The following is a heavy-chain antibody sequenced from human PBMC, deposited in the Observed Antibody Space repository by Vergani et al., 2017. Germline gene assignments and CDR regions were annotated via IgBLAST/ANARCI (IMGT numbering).Heavy chain of an antibody. D-gene: IGHD3-22*01. CDR3: ARQGDYYDYSGFFDY. J-gene: IGHJ4*02. CDR1: GGSITRSNNY. V-gene: IGHV4-39*01. Sequence: QLQLQESGPGLVKPSETLSLTCTVSGGSITRSNNYWAWIRQPPGKGLEWIGSVYYSGSSHYNPSLGSRVTMSVDTSKNQFSLKLSSVTAADTAVYYCARQGDYYDYSGFFDYWGQGNMVTVSS. CDR2: VYYSGSS.